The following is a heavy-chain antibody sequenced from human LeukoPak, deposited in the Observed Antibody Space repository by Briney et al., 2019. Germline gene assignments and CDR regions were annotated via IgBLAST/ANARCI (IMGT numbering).Heavy chain of an antibody. Sequence: SETLSLTCTVSGGSISSGDYYWSWIRQPPGKGLEWIGYIYYSGSTYYNPSLKSRVTISVDTSKNQFSLKLSSVTAADTAVYYCARATGSYGDYYFDYWGQGTLVTVSS. V-gene: IGHV4-30-4*08. CDR2: IYYSGST. CDR1: GGSISSGDYY. CDR3: ARATGSYGDYYFDY. J-gene: IGHJ4*02. D-gene: IGHD1-26*01.